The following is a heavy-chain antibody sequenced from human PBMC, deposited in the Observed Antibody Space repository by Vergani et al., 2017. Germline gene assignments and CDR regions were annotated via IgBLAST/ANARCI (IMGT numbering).Heavy chain of an antibody. Sequence: QVQLVQSGAEVKKPGASVKVSCKASGYTFTSYYMHWVRQAPGQGLEWMGIINPSGGSTSYAQKFQGRVTMTTDTSTSTAYMELRSLRSDDTAVYYCARCCSSGSQPDYWGQGTLVTVSS. V-gene: IGHV1-46*01. CDR3: ARCCSSGSQPDY. D-gene: IGHD3-22*01. CDR1: GYTFTSYY. J-gene: IGHJ4*02. CDR2: INPSGGST.